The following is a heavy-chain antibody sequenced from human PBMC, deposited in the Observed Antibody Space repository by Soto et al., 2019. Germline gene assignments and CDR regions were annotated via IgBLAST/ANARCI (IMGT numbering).Heavy chain of an antibody. CDR1: GFSFSSSA. D-gene: IGHD6-13*01. J-gene: IGHJ4*02. CDR3: AKDRGTSWYESLDY. CDR2: IGGGGGSI. Sequence: DVQLLESGGGLVQPGGSLTLSCAASGFSFSSSAMPWVRQAPGKGLEWVSGIGGGGGSIYYAESVKGRFTISRDNSKNTLYLQMNSLTGDDAALYFCAKDRGTSWYESLDYLGQGTLVTVSS. V-gene: IGHV3-23*01.